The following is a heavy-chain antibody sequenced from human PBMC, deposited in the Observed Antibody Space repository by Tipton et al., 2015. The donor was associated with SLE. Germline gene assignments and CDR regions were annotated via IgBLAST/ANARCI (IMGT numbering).Heavy chain of an antibody. J-gene: IGHJ4*02. Sequence: SLRLSCAASGFTFDVYAMHWVRQAPGKGLEWVSGISWNSGNVGYADSVKGRFTISRDHAKNSLYLQMNSLRAEDAAVYYCAKAMGWGQGTLVTVSS. CDR3: AKAMG. V-gene: IGHV3-9*01. CDR2: ISWNSGNV. CDR1: GFTFDVYA.